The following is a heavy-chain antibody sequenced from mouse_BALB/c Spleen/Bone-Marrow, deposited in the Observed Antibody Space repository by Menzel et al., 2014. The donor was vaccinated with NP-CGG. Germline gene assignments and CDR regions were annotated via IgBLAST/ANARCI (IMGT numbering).Heavy chain of an antibody. CDR1: GYAFTNYN. Sequence: EVKLVESGPELVKPGASVKVSCKASGYAFTNYNMYWVKQSHGKSLEWIGYNDPYSGGTNYNQKFKGKATLTVDKSSSTAYMQLNSLTSEDSAVYYCARLGTSAVPDYWGQGTTLTVSS. D-gene: IGHD5-1*01. CDR3: ARLGTSAVPDY. CDR2: NDPYSGGT. J-gene: IGHJ2*01. V-gene: IGHV1S135*01.